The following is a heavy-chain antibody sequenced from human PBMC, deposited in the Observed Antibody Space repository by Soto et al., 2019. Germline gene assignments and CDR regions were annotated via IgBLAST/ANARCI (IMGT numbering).Heavy chain of an antibody. V-gene: IGHV3-30-3*01. CDR3: EVMVRGGRYYFDY. D-gene: IGHD3-10*01. Sequence: QVQLVESGGGVVQPGRSLRLSCAASGFTFSSYAMHWVRQAPGKGLEWVAVISYDGSNKYYADSVKGRFTISRDNSKNTLYLQMNSLRAEDTAVYYCEVMVRGGRYYFDYWGQGTLVTVSS. CDR2: ISYDGSNK. J-gene: IGHJ4*02. CDR1: GFTFSSYA.